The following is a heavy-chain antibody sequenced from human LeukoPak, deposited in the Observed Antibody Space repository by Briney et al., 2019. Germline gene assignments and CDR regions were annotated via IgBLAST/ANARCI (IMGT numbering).Heavy chain of an antibody. CDR2: INHSGST. J-gene: IGHJ5*02. V-gene: IGHV4-34*01. CDR1: GGSISSYY. Sequence: SETLSLTCTVSGGSISSYYWSWIRQPPGKGLEWIGEINHSGSTNYNPSLKSRVTISVDTSKNQFSLKLSSVTAADTAVYYCARGPLMITFGGVKWNWFDPWGQGTLVTVSS. CDR3: ARGPLMITFGGVKWNWFDP. D-gene: IGHD3-16*01.